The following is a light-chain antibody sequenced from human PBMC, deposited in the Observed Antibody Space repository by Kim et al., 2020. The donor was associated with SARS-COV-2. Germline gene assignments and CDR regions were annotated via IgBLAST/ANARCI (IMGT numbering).Light chain of an antibody. CDR2: YDS. V-gene: IGLV3-21*04. Sequence: APGKTARIPCGGNNIGSKGVHWYQQKPGQAPVLVIYYDSDRPSGIPERFSGSNSGNTATLTISRVEAGDEADYYCQVWDSSSDRGVFGGGTQLTVL. J-gene: IGLJ2*01. CDR1: NIGSKG. CDR3: QVWDSSSDRGV.